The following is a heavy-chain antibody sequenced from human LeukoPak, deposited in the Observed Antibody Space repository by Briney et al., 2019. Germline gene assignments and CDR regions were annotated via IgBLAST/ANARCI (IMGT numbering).Heavy chain of an antibody. Sequence: GGSLRLSCAASGFTFSSYAMSSVRQAPGKGLEWVSAISGSGGSTYYADSVKGRFTISRDNSKNTLYLQMNSLRAEDTAVYYCAKVGSSGWYPYYYYMDVWGKGTTVTVSS. CDR3: AKVGSSGWYPYYYYMDV. CDR1: GFTFSSYA. V-gene: IGHV3-23*01. D-gene: IGHD6-19*01. CDR2: ISGSGGST. J-gene: IGHJ6*03.